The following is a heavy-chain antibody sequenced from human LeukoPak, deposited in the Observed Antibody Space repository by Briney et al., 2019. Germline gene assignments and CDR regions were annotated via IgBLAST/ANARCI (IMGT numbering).Heavy chain of an antibody. CDR3: ARDGIPDSSGYYYFDY. J-gene: IGHJ4*02. V-gene: IGHV3-21*01. CDR2: ISSSSSYI. Sequence: GGSLRLSCAASGFTFSSYSMNWVRQAPGKGLEWVSSISSSSSYIYYADSVKGRFTISRDNAKNSLYLQMNSLRAEDTAVYYCARDGIPDSSGYYYFDYWGQGTLVTVSS. CDR1: GFTFSSYS. D-gene: IGHD3-22*01.